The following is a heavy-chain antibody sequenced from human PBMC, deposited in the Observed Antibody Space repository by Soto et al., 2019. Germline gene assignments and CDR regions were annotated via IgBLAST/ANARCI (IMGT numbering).Heavy chain of an antibody. J-gene: IGHJ4*02. CDR1: GFTFSNFW. CDR3: TPLALKYNSDWYPLSD. Sequence: EVQLVESGGGLLKPGGSLRLSCAGSGFTFSNFWMNWVRQAPGKGLECVGRIKSETDGGTIDYAATVKGRFTISRDDSNNTLYLKMNSLKTVDTATFYCTPLALKYNSDWYPLSDWGQGTRVTVSS. D-gene: IGHD6-19*01. V-gene: IGHV3-15*07. CDR2: IKSETDGGTI.